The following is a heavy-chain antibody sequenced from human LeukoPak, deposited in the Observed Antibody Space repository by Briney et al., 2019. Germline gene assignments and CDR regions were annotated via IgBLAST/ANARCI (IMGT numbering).Heavy chain of an antibody. D-gene: IGHD3-16*01. J-gene: IGHJ4*02. CDR2: IYYSGST. Sequence: SETLSLTCTVSGGSISSYYWSWIRQPTGKGLEWIGYIYYSGSTNYNPSLKSRVTISADTSKNQFSLKLNSMTTADTAVYYCTRGAGWLIDYWGQGILVTVSS. CDR3: TRGAGWLIDY. CDR1: GGSISSYY. V-gene: IGHV4-59*01.